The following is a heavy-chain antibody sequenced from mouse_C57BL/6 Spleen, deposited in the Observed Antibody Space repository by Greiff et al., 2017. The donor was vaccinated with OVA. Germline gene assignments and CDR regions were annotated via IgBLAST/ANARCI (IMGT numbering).Heavy chain of an antibody. Sequence: QVQLKQPGAELVKPGASVKLSCKASGYTFTSYWMHWVKQRPGQGLEWIGMIHPNSGSTNYNEKFKSKATLTVDKSSSTAYMQLSSLTSEESAVYYCARSDDSWFAYWGQGTLVTVSA. CDR1: GYTFTSYW. CDR2: IHPNSGST. D-gene: IGHD2-12*01. V-gene: IGHV1-64*01. J-gene: IGHJ3*01. CDR3: ARSDDSWFAY.